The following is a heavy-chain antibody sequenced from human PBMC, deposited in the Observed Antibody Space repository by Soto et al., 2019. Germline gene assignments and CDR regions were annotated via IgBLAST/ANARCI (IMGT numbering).Heavy chain of an antibody. CDR1: GGSISSSRYY. Sequence: PSETLSLTCTVSGGSISSSRYYWGWIRQPPGKGLEWIGSIYYSGSTYYNPSLKSRVTISVDTSKNQFSLKLSSVTAADTAVYYCARQGYSSGWFAAFDIWGQGTMVTVSS. D-gene: IGHD6-19*01. CDR2: IYYSGST. J-gene: IGHJ3*02. CDR3: ARQGYSSGWFAAFDI. V-gene: IGHV4-39*01.